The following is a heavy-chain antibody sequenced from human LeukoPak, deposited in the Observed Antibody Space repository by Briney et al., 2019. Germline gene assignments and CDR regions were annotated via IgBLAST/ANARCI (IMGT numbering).Heavy chain of an antibody. V-gene: IGHV1-2*06. CDR2: INPNSGGT. Sequence: ASVKVSCKASGYTFTGYYIHWVRQAPGQGLEWMGRINPNSGGTNYAQKFQGRATMTRDTSISTAYMELSRLRSDDTAVYYCARNIVGATTPDDAFDIWGQGTMVTVSS. D-gene: IGHD1-26*01. J-gene: IGHJ3*02. CDR1: GYTFTGYY. CDR3: ARNIVGATTPDDAFDI.